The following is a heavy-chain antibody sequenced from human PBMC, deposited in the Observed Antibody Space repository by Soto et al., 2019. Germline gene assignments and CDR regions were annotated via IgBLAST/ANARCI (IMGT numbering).Heavy chain of an antibody. J-gene: IGHJ6*02. Sequence: GESLKISCKGSGYSFTSYRIGWVRQMPGKGLEWMGIIYPGDSDTRYSPSFQGQVTISADKSISTAYLQWSSLKASDTAMYYCARLDIVVVPAAMNSYYYYGMDVWGQGTTVTVSS. CDR1: GYSFTSYR. V-gene: IGHV5-51*01. D-gene: IGHD2-2*03. CDR2: IYPGDSDT. CDR3: ARLDIVVVPAAMNSYYYYGMDV.